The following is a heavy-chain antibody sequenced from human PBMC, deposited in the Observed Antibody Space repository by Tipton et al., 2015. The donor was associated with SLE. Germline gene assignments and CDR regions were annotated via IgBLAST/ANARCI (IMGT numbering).Heavy chain of an antibody. V-gene: IGHV3-23*03. CDR1: GFTFSSYA. Sequence: SLRLSCAASGFTFSSYAMSWVRQAPGKGLEWVSVIYSGGSSTYYADSVKGWFTISRDNSKNTLYLQMNSLRAEDTAVYYCATLGSSSGMDVWDKGTTVTVSS. D-gene: IGHD6-13*01. CDR3: ATLGSSSGMDV. J-gene: IGHJ6*04. CDR2: IYSGGSST.